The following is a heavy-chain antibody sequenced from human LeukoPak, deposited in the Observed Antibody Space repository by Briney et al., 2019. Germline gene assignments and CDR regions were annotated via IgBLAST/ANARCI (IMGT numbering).Heavy chain of an antibody. CDR2: VDPEDGQT. D-gene: IGHD2-2*01. Sequence: ASVKVSCKVSGYTFTDYFIHWVQQAPGKGFEWMGLVDPEDGQTIYAQKIQGRITMTADSSTETVFMELRSLRSADAAVYYCATGFKAVCSSGSSNEVSGYGGQGTLVTVSS. CDR1: GYTFTDYF. V-gene: IGHV1-69-2*01. J-gene: IGHJ4*02. CDR3: ATGFKAVCSSGSSNEVSGY.